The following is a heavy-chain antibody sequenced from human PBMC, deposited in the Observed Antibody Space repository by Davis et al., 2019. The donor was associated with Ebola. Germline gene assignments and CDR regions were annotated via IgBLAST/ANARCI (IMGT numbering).Heavy chain of an antibody. D-gene: IGHD1-26*01. J-gene: IGHJ4*02. CDR1: GFTFSSYG. Sequence: GESLKISCAASGFTFSSYGMHWVRQAPGKGLEWVAVISYDGSNKYYADSVKGRFTISRDNSKNTLYLQMNSLRAEDTAVYYCARVVGWELTPGSGLDYWGQGTLVTVSS. CDR3: ARVVGWELTPGSGLDY. CDR2: ISYDGSNK. V-gene: IGHV3-30*03.